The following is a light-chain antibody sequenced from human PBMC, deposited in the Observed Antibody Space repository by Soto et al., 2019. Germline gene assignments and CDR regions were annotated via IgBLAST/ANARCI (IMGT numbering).Light chain of an antibody. J-gene: IGKJ2*01. CDR1: QSVSSSY. V-gene: IGKV3-20*01. CDR2: GAS. Sequence: EIVLTQSPGTLSLSPGERATLSCRASQSVSSSYLAWYQQKPGQAPRLLIHGASSRATGIPDRFSGSGSGTDFTLTISRLEPEDFAVYYCQQYGSSPQTFGQGNKLEIK. CDR3: QQYGSSPQT.